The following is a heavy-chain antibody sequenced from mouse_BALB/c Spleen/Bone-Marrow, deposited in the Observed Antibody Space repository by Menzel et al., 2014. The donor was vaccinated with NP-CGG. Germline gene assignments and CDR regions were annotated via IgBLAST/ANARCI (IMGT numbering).Heavy chain of an antibody. Sequence: EVQRVESGGGLVQPGGSLKPSCAASGFPFSGYGMSWVRQTPGKGLELVAPIRGSGSSTFYPDRQKGRFTISRDNARNTLYLQMSSLKSEDTAMYYCARGRDWFDYWGQGTTLTVSS. CDR3: ARGRDWFDY. CDR2: IRGSGSST. J-gene: IGHJ2*01. CDR1: GFPFSGYG. V-gene: IGHV5-6-3*01. D-gene: IGHD3-3*01.